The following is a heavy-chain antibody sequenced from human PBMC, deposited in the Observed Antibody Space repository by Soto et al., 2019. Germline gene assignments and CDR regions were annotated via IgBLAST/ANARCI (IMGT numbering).Heavy chain of an antibody. D-gene: IGHD6-13*01. J-gene: IGHJ5*02. Sequence: GGSLRLSCAASGFTFRSFTMNWVRQAPGKGLEWVSTISSNSAYIYYTDALRGRFTISRDNAKNSLHLQMNSLRAEDTAVYYCTSDASRDSSARGWFDPWGPGTLVTVSS. CDR1: GFTFRSFT. CDR3: TSDASRDSSARGWFDP. V-gene: IGHV3-21*01. CDR2: ISSNSAYI.